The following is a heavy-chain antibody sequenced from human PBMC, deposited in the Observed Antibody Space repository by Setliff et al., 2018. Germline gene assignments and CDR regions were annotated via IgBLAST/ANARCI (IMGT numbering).Heavy chain of an antibody. J-gene: IGHJ4*02. CDR1: GFTFSSFW. CDR2: INQDGSGK. Sequence: GGSLRLSCAASGFTFSSFWMSWVRQTPGKGLEWVANINQDGSGKYYVDSVKGRFTISRDNAKNTLYLQMNSLRAEDTAVYYCARDGHNVYYFDYWGLGTLVTAPQ. V-gene: IGHV3-7*01. D-gene: IGHD1-1*01. CDR3: ARDGHNVYYFDY.